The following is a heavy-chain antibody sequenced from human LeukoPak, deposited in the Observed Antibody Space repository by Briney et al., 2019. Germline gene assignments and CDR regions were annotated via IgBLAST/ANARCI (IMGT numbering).Heavy chain of an antibody. V-gene: IGHV3-9*01. CDR3: VKGVVRRALYFDY. CDR2: ISWNSGDI. CDR1: GLIFGEYA. J-gene: IGHJ4*02. Sequence: GGSLRLSCAASGLIFGEYAMHWVRQAPGKGLEWVSGISWNSGDIGYADSVKGRFTISRDNAKNSLYLQLNSLRPEDTAFHYCVKGVVRRALYFDYWGQGNLVTVSS. D-gene: IGHD3-10*01.